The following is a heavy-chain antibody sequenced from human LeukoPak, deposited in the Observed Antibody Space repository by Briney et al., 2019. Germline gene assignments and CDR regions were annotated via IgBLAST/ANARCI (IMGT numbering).Heavy chain of an antibody. J-gene: IGHJ5*02. V-gene: IGHV3-21*01. CDR2: ISPDSNFI. D-gene: IGHD1-26*01. CDR1: GFTYSIDG. Sequence: GGSVTLSCAGSGFTYSIDGMNWVRQAPGKGLEWVSSISPDSNFIYQADSVKGRFTISRDNAKNSLYLQMEGLRVEDTAVYYCTNFQTVGVKPFEHWGQGTLVTVSS. CDR3: TNFQTVGVKPFEH.